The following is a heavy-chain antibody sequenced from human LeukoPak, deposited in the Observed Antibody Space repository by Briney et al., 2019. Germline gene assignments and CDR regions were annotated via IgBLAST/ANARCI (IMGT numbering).Heavy chain of an antibody. V-gene: IGHV4-61*02. J-gene: IGHJ5*02. CDR3: ARDHGFGEYNWLDP. Sequence: PSQTLSLTCTVSGGSISSGSYYWSWIRQPAGKGLEWIGRIYTSGSTNYNPSLKSRVTISVDTSKTQFSLKLSSVTAADTAVYCCARDHGFGEYNWLDPWGQGTLVTVSS. D-gene: IGHD3-10*01. CDR1: GGSISSGSYY. CDR2: IYTSGST.